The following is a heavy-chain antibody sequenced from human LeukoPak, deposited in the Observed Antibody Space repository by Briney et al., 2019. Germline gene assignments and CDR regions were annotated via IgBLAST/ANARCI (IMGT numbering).Heavy chain of an antibody. CDR2: ISGSGGST. J-gene: IGHJ4*02. CDR3: ARGYVWGSYRYVPLYFDY. CDR1: GFTFSSYA. D-gene: IGHD3-16*02. V-gene: IGHV3-23*01. Sequence: GGSLRLSCAASGFTFSSYAMSWVRQAPGKGLEWVSAISGSGGSTYYADSVKGRFTISRDNSKNTLYLQMNSLRAEDTAVYYCARGYVWGSYRYVPLYFDYWGQGTLVTVSS.